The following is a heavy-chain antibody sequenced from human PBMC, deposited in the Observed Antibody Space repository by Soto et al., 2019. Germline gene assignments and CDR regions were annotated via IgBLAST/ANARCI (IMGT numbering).Heavy chain of an antibody. CDR2: ISGSGGSI. CDR1: GFTFSNYA. Sequence: GGSLRLSCAASGFTFSNYAMSWVRQAPGGGLDWVSAISGSGGSIWYADSVKGRFTISRDTSKNTLYLQMNSLRPDDTAVYYCAKVRDSTRVTTNFDYWGQGTLVTVSS. CDR3: AKVRDSTRVTTNFDY. J-gene: IGHJ4*02. V-gene: IGHV3-23*01. D-gene: IGHD2-15*01.